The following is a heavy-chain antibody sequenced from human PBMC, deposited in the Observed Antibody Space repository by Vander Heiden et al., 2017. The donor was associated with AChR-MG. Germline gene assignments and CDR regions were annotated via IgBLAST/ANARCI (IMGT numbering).Heavy chain of an antibody. J-gene: IGHJ6*02. CDR3: ASVYGMDV. CDR1: GGSISSSSYY. CDR2: IYYKGST. V-gene: IGHV4-39*01. Sequence: QLQLQESGPGLVKPSETLSLTCTVSGGSISSSSYYWGWIRQPPGKGLGWIGDIYYKGSTYYNPSLKSRVTISVDTSKNQFSLKLSSVTAADTAVYYCASVYGMDVWGQGTTVTVSS.